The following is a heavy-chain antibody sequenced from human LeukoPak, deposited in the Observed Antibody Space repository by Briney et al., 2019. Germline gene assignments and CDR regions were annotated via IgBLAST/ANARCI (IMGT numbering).Heavy chain of an antibody. V-gene: IGHV4-38-2*02. Sequence: SETLSLTCTVSGYSISSGYYWGWIRQPPGKGLEWIGSIYHSGSTYYNPSLKSRVTISVDTSKNQFSLKLSSVTAADTAVYYCAREEGGSYYPRFDYWGQGTLVTVSS. CDR1: GYSISSGYY. J-gene: IGHJ4*02. CDR3: AREEGGSYYPRFDY. CDR2: IYHSGST. D-gene: IGHD1-26*01.